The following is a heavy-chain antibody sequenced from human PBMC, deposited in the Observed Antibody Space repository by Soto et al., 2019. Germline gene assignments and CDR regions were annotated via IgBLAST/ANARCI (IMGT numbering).Heavy chain of an antibody. CDR1: GFTFGSYA. V-gene: IGHV3-23*01. Sequence: PGGSLRLSCAVSGFTFGSYALTWVRQTPRKGLEWVSAVSASGGSTYYEVSVKGRFTISRDNFKNTLYLHMANLTADDTAIYYCARAFYDFWSGPSLIEYWGQGTLVTVSS. CDR2: VSASGGST. CDR3: ARAFYDFWSGPSLIEY. J-gene: IGHJ4*02. D-gene: IGHD3-3*01.